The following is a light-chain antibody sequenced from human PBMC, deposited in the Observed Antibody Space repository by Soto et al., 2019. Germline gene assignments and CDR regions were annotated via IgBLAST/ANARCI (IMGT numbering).Light chain of an antibody. CDR2: AAS. V-gene: IGKV1-39*01. CDR1: QSISNY. Sequence: DIVITQSPSSLSASVGYRVTITCRASQSISNYLNWYQQKPGKAPKVLIYAASNLQSGVPSRFSGSGSGTDFTLTISSLQPEDFATYYCQQSYSTPITFGQGTRLEIK. J-gene: IGKJ5*01. CDR3: QQSYSTPIT.